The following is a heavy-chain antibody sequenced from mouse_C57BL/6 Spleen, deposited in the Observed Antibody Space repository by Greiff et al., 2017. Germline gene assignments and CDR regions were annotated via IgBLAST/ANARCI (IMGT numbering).Heavy chain of an antibody. Sequence: EVQLQQSGPELVKPGASVKISCKASGYTFTDYYMHWVKQSPGKSLEWIGDINPNNGGTSYNQKFKGKATLTVDKSSSTAYMELRTLTSEDSAVYYCGSYYDYDPFAYWGQGTLVTVSA. D-gene: IGHD2-4*01. V-gene: IGHV1-26*01. CDR1: GYTFTDYY. CDR3: GSYYDYDPFAY. J-gene: IGHJ3*01. CDR2: INPNNGGT.